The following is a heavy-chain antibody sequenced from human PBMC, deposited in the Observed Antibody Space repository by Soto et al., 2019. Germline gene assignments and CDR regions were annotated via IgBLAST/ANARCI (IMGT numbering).Heavy chain of an antibody. CDR2: ISVRGGGT. CDR1: GFTFSSYA. V-gene: IGHV3-23*04. J-gene: IGHJ6*02. CDR3: AKDRPYIAAACTVGMDV. D-gene: IGHD6-13*01. Sequence: EVRLVESGGGLVQRGGSLRLSCAASGFTFSSYAMTWVRQAPGKGLEWVSIISVRGGGTYYGDSVKGRFTISRDNSINTLYLQMNSLRFDDTAVYYSAKDRPYIAAACTVGMDVWGQGTTVTVSS.